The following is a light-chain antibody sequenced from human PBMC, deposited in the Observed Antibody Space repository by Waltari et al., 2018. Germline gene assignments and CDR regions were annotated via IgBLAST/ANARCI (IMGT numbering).Light chain of an antibody. V-gene: IGKV2-30*02. Sequence: AVLPKPPPSLPVPLVHPPSLSSTSRQSLVHSEGVTYLNWCPQRPGQSPRRLLYRVSDRDSGVPDRFSGSGAGTDFTLKISRVEAEDVGLYYCMQATHWPWTFGQGTEVEIK. CDR3: MQATHWPWT. CDR2: RVS. J-gene: IGKJ1*01. CDR1: QSLVHSEGVTY.